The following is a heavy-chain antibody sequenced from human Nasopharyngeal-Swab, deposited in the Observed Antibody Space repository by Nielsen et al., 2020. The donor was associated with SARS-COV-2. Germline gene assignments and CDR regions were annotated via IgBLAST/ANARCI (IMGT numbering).Heavy chain of an antibody. V-gene: IGHV1-69*04. Sequence: SVKVSCKASGGTFTNHAFSWVRQAPGQGLQWMGRIIPFLDIASSAQRFQGRVTITADTSTSTVYMELSSLRSEDTAVYYCARVGVGGGVVLYHFDYWGQGTLVTVSS. J-gene: IGHJ4*02. CDR1: GGTFTNHA. CDR3: ARVGVGGGVVLYHFDY. D-gene: IGHD2-15*01. CDR2: IIPFLDIA.